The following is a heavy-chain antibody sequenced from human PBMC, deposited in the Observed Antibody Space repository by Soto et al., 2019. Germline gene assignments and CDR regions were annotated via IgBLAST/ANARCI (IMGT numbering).Heavy chain of an antibody. Sequence: QLQLQESGPGLVKPSETLSLTCTVSGDSISSSGYYWAWIRQPPGKGLEYIGVIHYNGNTYYNPSLKSRVTISVDTSKNQFSLKLNSVTAADTAVYYCVRNYYGSGTYDHYFDYWGRGTLVTVSP. CDR3: VRNYYGSGTYDHYFDY. D-gene: IGHD3-10*01. V-gene: IGHV4-39*01. J-gene: IGHJ4*02. CDR2: IHYNGNT. CDR1: GDSISSSGYY.